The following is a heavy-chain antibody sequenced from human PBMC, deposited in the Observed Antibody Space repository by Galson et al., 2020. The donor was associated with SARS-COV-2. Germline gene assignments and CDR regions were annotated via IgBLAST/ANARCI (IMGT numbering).Heavy chain of an antibody. CDR3: ARERLEY. CDR1: GFTFSSYT. CDR2: IRSSSGTI. J-gene: IGHJ4*02. Sequence: GGSLRLSYAASGFTFSSYTMNWVRQAPVKGLELVAYIRSSSGTIYYAHSVKGRFTISRDNAKNSLYLQLNSLRVEDTAVYYCARERLEYWGQGTLVTVSS. D-gene: IGHD1-1*01. V-gene: IGHV3-48*04.